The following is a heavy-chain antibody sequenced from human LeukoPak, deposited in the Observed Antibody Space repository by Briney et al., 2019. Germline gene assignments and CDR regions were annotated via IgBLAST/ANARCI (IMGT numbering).Heavy chain of an antibody. D-gene: IGHD1-26*01. J-gene: IGHJ4*02. Sequence: ASGPALVKPTQTLTLTCTFSGFSLSTSGMCVSWIRQPPGKALEWLALIDWDDDKYHSTSLKIRLTISKDTSKNQVVLTMTNMDPVDTATYYCARIRVVGATTGFDYWGQGTLVTVSS. CDR1: GFSLSTSGMC. V-gene: IGHV2-70*01. CDR3: ARIRVVGATTGFDY. CDR2: IDWDDDK.